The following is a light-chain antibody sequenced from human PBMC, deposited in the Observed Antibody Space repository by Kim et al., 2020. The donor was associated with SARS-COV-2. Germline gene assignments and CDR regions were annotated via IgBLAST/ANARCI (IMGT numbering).Light chain of an antibody. CDR2: GRN. J-gene: IGLJ2*01. CDR1: SLRSYY. CDR3: QSRDSGGKVV. V-gene: IGLV3-19*01. Sequence: SSELTQDPVVSVALGQTVRITCQGDSLRSYYATWYQQKPRQAPVLVIYGRNNRPSGIPDRFSGSASGNTASLTISETQAEDEGDFYCQSRDSGGKVVFGGGTKLTVL.